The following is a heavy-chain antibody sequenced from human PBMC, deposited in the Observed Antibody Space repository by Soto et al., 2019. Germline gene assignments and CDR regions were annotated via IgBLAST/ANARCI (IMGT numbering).Heavy chain of an antibody. Sequence: GESLKISCKGPGHLFNNHWIGWVRQTPGKGLEWMGLIFTRDSETKTSPSFQGHVSFSVDNSINTVYLQWASLKTTDTGIYFCARGYFDSGHGYDLWGQGTLVTVSS. CDR1: GHLFNNHW. CDR2: IFTRDSET. J-gene: IGHJ5*02. V-gene: IGHV5-51*01. D-gene: IGHD3-10*01. CDR3: ARGYFDSGHGYDL.